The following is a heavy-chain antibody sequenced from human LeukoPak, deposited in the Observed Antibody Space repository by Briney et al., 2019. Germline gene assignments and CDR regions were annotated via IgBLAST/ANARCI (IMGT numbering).Heavy chain of an antibody. D-gene: IGHD3/OR15-3a*01. Sequence: GASVKVSCKASGYTFTSYAMNWVRQAPGQGLEWMGRINTNTGNPTYAQGFTGRFVFSLDTSVSTAYLQISSLKAEDTAVYYCARGLFSSIGLYYFDYWGQGTLVTVSS. CDR1: GYTFTSYA. V-gene: IGHV7-4-1*02. J-gene: IGHJ4*02. CDR2: INTNTGNP. CDR3: ARGLFSSIGLYYFDY.